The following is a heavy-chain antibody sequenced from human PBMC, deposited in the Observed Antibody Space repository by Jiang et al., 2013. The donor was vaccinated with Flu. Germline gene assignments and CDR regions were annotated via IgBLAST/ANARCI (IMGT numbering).Heavy chain of an antibody. D-gene: IGHD7-27*01. CDR1: GYTFTSYA. J-gene: IGHJ2*01. CDR3: ARDQANWGPNWYFDL. CDR2: INTNTGNP. V-gene: IGHV7-4-1*02. Sequence: QSGSELKKPGASVKVSCKASGYTFTSYAMNWVRQAPGQGLEWMGWINTNTGNPTYAQGFTGRFVFSLDTSVSTAYLQISSLKAEDTAVYYCARDQANWGPNWYFDLWGLAPWSLSPQ.